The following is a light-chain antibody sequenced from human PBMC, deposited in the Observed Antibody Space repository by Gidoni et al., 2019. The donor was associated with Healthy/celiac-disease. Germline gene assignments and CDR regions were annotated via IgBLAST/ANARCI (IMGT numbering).Light chain of an antibody. CDR1: QSISSW. V-gene: IGKV1-5*01. CDR2: DAS. Sequence: SASVGDRVTITCRASQSISSWLAWYQQKPGKAPKLLIYDASSLESGVPSRFSGSGSGTEFTLTISSLQPDDFATYYCQQYNSYSVTFXXXTKVEIK. J-gene: IGKJ1*01. CDR3: QQYNSYSVT.